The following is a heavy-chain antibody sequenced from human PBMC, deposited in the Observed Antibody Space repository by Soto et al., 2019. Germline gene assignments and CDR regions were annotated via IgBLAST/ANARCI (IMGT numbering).Heavy chain of an antibody. Sequence: QMQLVETGGGVVQPGGSLRLSCAASGFSFSSYGIHWVRQGPGKGLEWVAVISYDGTNKYYADSVWGRFTISRDNSKNTLYLQMSSLTAEDTAVYYCAKGVTGTIGTGYGMDVWGQGTTVTVSS. D-gene: IGHD1-1*01. V-gene: IGHV3-30*18. CDR3: AKGVTGTIGTGYGMDV. CDR1: GFSFSSYG. J-gene: IGHJ6*02. CDR2: ISYDGTNK.